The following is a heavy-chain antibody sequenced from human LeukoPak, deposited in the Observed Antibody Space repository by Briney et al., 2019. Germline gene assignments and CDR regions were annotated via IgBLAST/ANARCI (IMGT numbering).Heavy chain of an antibody. J-gene: IGHJ4*02. V-gene: IGHV4-34*01. CDR1: GFTSSTYW. D-gene: IGHD3-22*01. CDR3: ASLKDFDYYDSSGYYSYFDY. Sequence: GSLRLSCAASGFTSSTYWMTWVRQPPGKGLEWIGEINHSGSTNYNPSLKSRVTISVDTSKNQFSLKLSSVTAADTAVYYCASLKDFDYYDSSGYYSYFDYWGQGTLVTVSS. CDR2: INHSGST.